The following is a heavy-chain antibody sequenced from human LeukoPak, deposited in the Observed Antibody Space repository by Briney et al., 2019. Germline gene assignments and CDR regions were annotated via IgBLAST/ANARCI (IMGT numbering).Heavy chain of an antibody. CDR2: IYTSGST. CDR1: GGSISSGSYY. Sequence: TLSLTCTVSGGSISSGSYYWSWIRQPAGKGLEWIGRIYTSGSTNYNPSLKSRVTISVDTSKNQFSLKLSSVTAADTAVYYCARGRDGYRKGYFDYWGQGTLVTVSS. D-gene: IGHD5-24*01. V-gene: IGHV4-61*02. J-gene: IGHJ4*02. CDR3: ARGRDGYRKGYFDY.